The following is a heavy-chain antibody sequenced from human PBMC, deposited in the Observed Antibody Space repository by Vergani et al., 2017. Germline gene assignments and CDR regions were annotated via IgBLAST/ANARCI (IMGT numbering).Heavy chain of an antibody. CDR2: ISGSGGST. V-gene: IGHV3-23*04. D-gene: IGHD5-18*01. CDR1: GFTFDDYA. CDR3: AKDPHSRYSYGFDY. J-gene: IGHJ4*02. Sequence: EVQLVESGGGLVQPGRSLRLSCAASGFTFDDYAMHWVRQAPGKGLEWVSGISGSGGSTYYADSVKGRFTISRDNSKNTLYLQMNSLRAEDTAVYYCAKDPHSRYSYGFDYWGQGTLVTVSS.